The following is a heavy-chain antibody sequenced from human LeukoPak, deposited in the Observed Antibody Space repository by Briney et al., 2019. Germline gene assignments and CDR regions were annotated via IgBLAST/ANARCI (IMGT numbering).Heavy chain of an antibody. CDR2: ISGSGCST. CDR1: GFTFSSYA. V-gene: IGHV3-23*01. CDR3: AKGGTQYYYDSSGYYPSAYYYYYGMDV. D-gene: IGHD3-22*01. Sequence: GGSLRLSCAASGFTFSSYAMSWVRQAPGKGLEWVSAISGSGCSTYYADSVRGRFTISRDNSKNTLYLQMNSLRAEDTAVYYCAKGGTQYYYDSSGYYPSAYYYYYGMDVWGQGTTVTVSS. J-gene: IGHJ6*02.